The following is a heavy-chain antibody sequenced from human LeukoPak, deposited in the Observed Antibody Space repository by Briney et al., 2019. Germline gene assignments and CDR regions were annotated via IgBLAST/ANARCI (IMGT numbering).Heavy chain of an antibody. Sequence: SETLSLTCTVSGGSISGHYWGWIRQPPGKGLEWIGYIYSSGNTDYNPSLKSRVTISPDTSKNHFSLELSSVTAADTAVYYCARSILHSGGSCCWYYFDYWGQGTLVTVSS. CDR3: ARSILHSGGSCCWYYFDY. V-gene: IGHV4-59*11. CDR2: IYSSGNT. D-gene: IGHD2-15*01. CDR1: GGSISGHY. J-gene: IGHJ4*02.